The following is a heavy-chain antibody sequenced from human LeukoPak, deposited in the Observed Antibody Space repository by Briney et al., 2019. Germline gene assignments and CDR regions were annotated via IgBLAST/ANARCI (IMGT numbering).Heavy chain of an antibody. J-gene: IGHJ4*02. Sequence: GGSLRLSCAASGFTFSSYAMHWVRQAPGKGLEWVSAISGSGGSTYYADSVKGRFTISRDDSKNTLYLQMNSLRAEDTAVYYCAKDPRIAAAGTRPDYWGQGTLVTVSS. CDR3: AKDPRIAAAGTRPDY. V-gene: IGHV3-23*01. D-gene: IGHD6-13*01. CDR1: GFTFSSYA. CDR2: ISGSGGST.